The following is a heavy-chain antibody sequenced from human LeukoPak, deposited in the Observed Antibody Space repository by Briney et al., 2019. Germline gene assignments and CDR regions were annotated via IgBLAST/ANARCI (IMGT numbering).Heavy chain of an antibody. CDR2: INPKSGGT. CDR1: GYTFIDYY. Sequence: ASVKVSCKASGYTFIDYYMQWVRQAPEQGLEWMGRINPKSGGTNYAQKFQGRVPMTRDTSISTAYMELSRLTSDDTAVYYCARESSGWYYIDYWGQGTLVTVSS. V-gene: IGHV1-2*06. CDR3: ARESSGWYYIDY. J-gene: IGHJ4*02. D-gene: IGHD6-19*01.